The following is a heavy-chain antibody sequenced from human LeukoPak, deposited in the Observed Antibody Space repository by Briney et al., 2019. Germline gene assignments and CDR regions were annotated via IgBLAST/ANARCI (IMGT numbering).Heavy chain of an antibody. CDR3: VRGATTVTTMVDY. J-gene: IGHJ4*02. D-gene: IGHD4-17*01. Sequence: GGSLRLSCAASGFTFSSYGMHWVRQAPGKGLEWVAVIWYDGSNKYYADSVKGRFTISRDNSKSTLYLQMNSLRAEDTAVYYCVRGATTVTTMVDYWGQGTLVTVSS. CDR1: GFTFSSYG. V-gene: IGHV3-33*01. CDR2: IWYDGSNK.